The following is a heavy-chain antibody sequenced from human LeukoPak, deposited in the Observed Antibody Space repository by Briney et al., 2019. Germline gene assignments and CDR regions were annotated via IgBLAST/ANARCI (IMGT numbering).Heavy chain of an antibody. CDR1: GGSVRRGNYY. Sequence: SQTLSLTCTVSGGSVRRGNYYWTWIRQPAGSGLEWIGRIYTSGTTDYNPSLRTRVAISVDASRNQFSLNLSSVTAADTAVYYCARWSGSVTARNYYYYMDVWGEGTTVTVSS. CDR2: IYTSGTT. CDR3: ARWSGSVTARNYYYYMDV. J-gene: IGHJ6*03. D-gene: IGHD6-6*01. V-gene: IGHV4-61*02.